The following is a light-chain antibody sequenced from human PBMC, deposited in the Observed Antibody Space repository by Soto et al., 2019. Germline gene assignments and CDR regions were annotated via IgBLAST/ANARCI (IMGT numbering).Light chain of an antibody. V-gene: IGKV1-5*01. CDR2: DAS. CDR3: QQYYTYAT. J-gene: IGKJ5*01. Sequence: HVTQSPSTRTASIGASVTITFRASQNITASLAWYQQKPGRAPKPLIFDASTLRTGVPSRFSGSGSGSEFNFTITGLQPDDFATYFCQQYYTYATFGHGTRLEIK. CDR1: QNITAS.